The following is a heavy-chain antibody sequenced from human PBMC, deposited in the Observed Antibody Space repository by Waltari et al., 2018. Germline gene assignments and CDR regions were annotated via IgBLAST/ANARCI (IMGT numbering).Heavy chain of an antibody. CDR1: VFTFSRYG. J-gene: IGHJ6*02. D-gene: IGHD4-17*01. V-gene: IGHV3-30*18. CDR2: ISDDGSNK. CDR3: AKPPYGGIHYYGMDV. Sequence: QVQLVESGGGVVQPGRSLRLSCAASVFTFSRYGMHWVRQAPGKGLEWVAVISDDGSNKYYADSVKGRFTISRDNSKNTLYLQMNSLRAEDTAVYYCAKPPYGGIHYYGMDVWGQGTTVTVSS.